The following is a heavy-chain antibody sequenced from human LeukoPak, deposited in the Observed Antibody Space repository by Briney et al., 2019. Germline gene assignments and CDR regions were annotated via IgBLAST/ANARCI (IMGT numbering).Heavy chain of an antibody. D-gene: IGHD3-10*01. CDR2: ISSSSSYI. Sequence: GGSLRLSCAASGFTFSSYSRNWVRQAPGKGLEWVSSISSSSSYIYYADSGKGRFTISRDNSKNTLYLQMNSLRAEDTAVYYCARDILLWFGELSQIFDYWGQGTLVTVSS. CDR3: ARDILLWFGELSQIFDY. J-gene: IGHJ4*02. V-gene: IGHV3-21*01. CDR1: GFTFSSYS.